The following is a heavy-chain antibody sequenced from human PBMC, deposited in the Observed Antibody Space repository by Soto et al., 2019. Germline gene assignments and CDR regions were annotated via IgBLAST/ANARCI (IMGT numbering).Heavy chain of an antibody. Sequence: EVQLVESGGGLVQPGGSLRLSCAASGFTFSSYSMNWVRKAPGKGLEWVSYISSSSSTIYYADSVKGRFTISRDNAKNSLYLQMNSLRDEDTAVYYCAREIPSRGAGWFDPWGQGTLVTVSS. CDR2: ISSSSSTI. CDR1: GFTFSSYS. CDR3: AREIPSRGAGWFDP. V-gene: IGHV3-48*02. J-gene: IGHJ5*02. D-gene: IGHD3-10*01.